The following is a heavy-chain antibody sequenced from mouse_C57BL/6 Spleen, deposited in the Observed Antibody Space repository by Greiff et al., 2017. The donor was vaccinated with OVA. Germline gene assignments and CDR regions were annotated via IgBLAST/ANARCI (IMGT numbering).Heavy chain of an antibody. CDR2: INPSTGGT. CDR1: GYSFTGYY. D-gene: IGHD1-1*01. J-gene: IGHJ3*01. CDR3: ASRTTVVATPFAY. V-gene: IGHV1-42*01. Sequence: VQLKQSGPELVKPGASVKISCKASGYSFTGYYMNWVKQSPEKSLEWIGEINPSTGGTTYNQKFKAKATLTVDKSSSTAYMQLKSLTSEDSAVYYCASRTTVVATPFAYWGQGTLVTVSA.